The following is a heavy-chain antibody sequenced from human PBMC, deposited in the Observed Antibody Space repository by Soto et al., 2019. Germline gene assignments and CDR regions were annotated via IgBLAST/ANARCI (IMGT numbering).Heavy chain of an antibody. D-gene: IGHD2-15*01. CDR1: GFTFSSYW. CDR3: ARDKECSGGSCYHNDAFDI. J-gene: IGHJ3*02. Sequence: EVQLVESGGGLVQPGGSLRLSCAASGFTFSSYWMSWVRQAPGKGLEWVANIKQDGSEKYYVDSVKGRFTISRDNAKNSLYLQMNSLRAEDTAVYYCARDKECSGGSCYHNDAFDIWGQGTMVTVSS. V-gene: IGHV3-7*01. CDR2: IKQDGSEK.